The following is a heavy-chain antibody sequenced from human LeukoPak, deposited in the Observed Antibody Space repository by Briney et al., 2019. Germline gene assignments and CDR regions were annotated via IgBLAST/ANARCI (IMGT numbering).Heavy chain of an antibody. D-gene: IGHD3-10*01. J-gene: IGHJ4*02. CDR1: GYTFTSYD. CDR2: MNPNSGNT. V-gene: IGHV1-8*01. CDR3: ARVGTMVRGVTGD. Sequence: GASVKVSCKASGYTFTSYDVNWVRQATGQGLEWMGWMNPNSGNTGYAQKFQGRVTMTRNTSISTAYMELSSLRSEDTAVYYCARVGTMVRGVTGDWGQGTLVTASS.